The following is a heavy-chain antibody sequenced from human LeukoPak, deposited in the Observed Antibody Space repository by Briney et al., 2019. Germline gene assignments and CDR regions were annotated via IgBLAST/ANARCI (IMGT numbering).Heavy chain of an antibody. J-gene: IGHJ5*02. CDR3: ATLPLAVTGTGSWFDP. Sequence: GRSLRLSCAASGFTFSSHGMHWVRQAPGKGLEWVAVIWYDGSNKYYADSVKGRFTISRDNSKNTLYLQMNSLRGEDTAVYYCATLPLAVTGTGSWFDPWGQGTLVTVSS. D-gene: IGHD6-19*01. V-gene: IGHV3-33*01. CDR2: IWYDGSNK. CDR1: GFTFSSHG.